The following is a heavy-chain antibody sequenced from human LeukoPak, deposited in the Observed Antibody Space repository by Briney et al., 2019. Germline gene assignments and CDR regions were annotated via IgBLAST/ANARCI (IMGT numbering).Heavy chain of an antibody. J-gene: IGHJ4*02. V-gene: IGHV3-7*01. CDR2: INQDGSKE. CDR3: VRDGGVSGYDLLDY. D-gene: IGHD5-12*01. CDR1: GFIFSNYW. Sequence: GGSLRLSCTASGFIFSNYWMTWVRQAPGKGLEWVAQINQDGSKEYYVDSVKARFSISRDNARNSLSLQMNSLRAEDTAVYYCVRDGGVSGYDLLDYWGQGTLVTVSS.